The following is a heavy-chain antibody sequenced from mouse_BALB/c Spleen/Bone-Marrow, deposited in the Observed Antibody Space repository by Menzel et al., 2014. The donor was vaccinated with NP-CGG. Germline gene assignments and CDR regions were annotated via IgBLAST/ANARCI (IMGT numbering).Heavy chain of an antibody. CDR1: GYTFTGYV. CDR3: AREGGLRRGDYYVMDD. J-gene: IGHJ4*01. Sequence: EVHLVESGPELVKPGASVKMSCKASGYTFTGYVMRWVKQKPGQGLEWIGYINPYSDGTKYNEKFKGKATLTSDKSSSTAYMELSSLTSEDSAVYYCAREGGLRRGDYYVMDDWGQGTSVTVSS. CDR2: INPYSDGT. D-gene: IGHD2-4*01. V-gene: IGHV1-14*01.